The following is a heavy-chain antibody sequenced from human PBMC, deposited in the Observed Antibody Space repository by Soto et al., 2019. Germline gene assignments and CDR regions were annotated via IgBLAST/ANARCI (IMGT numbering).Heavy chain of an antibody. D-gene: IGHD6-19*01. Sequence: EVQLLESGGGLVQPGGSLRLSCAASGFTFSSYAMSWVRQAPGKGLEWVSAISGSGGSTYYADSVKGRFTISRDNSKNTLYLQMNSLRAEETAVYYCANLGVGVSCWYRNYYYGMDVWGQGTTVTVSS. J-gene: IGHJ6*02. CDR2: ISGSGGST. V-gene: IGHV3-23*01. CDR1: GFTFSSYA. CDR3: ANLGVGVSCWYRNYYYGMDV.